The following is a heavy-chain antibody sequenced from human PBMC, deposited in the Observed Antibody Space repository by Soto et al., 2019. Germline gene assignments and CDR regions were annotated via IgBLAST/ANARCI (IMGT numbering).Heavy chain of an antibody. J-gene: IGHJ5*01. Sequence: ASVRVSCKASGYTFTGYYMHWVRQAPGQGLEWMGWINPNSGGTNYAQKFQGRVTMTRDTSISTAYMELSRLRSDDTAVYYCARDIAARPRCFDSWGQGTPVICSS. CDR1: GYTFTGYY. D-gene: IGHD6-6*01. V-gene: IGHV1-2*02. CDR2: INPNSGGT. CDR3: ARDIAARPRCFDS.